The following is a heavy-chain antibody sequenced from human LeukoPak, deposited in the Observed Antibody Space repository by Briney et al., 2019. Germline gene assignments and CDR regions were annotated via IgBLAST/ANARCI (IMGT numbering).Heavy chain of an antibody. CDR2: IIPILGIA. D-gene: IGHD2-15*01. CDR3: ARETTIVVVVAAQYYFDY. V-gene: IGHV1-69*04. Sequence: SVNVSCKASGGTFSSYAISWVRQAPGQGLEWMGRIIPILGIANYAQKFQGRVTITADKSTSTAYMELSSLRSEDTAVYYCARETTIVVVVAAQYYFDYWGQGTLVTVSS. CDR1: GGTFSSYA. J-gene: IGHJ4*02.